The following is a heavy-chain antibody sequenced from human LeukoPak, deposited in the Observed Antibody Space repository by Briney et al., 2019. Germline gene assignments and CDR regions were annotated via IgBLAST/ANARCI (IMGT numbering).Heavy chain of an antibody. V-gene: IGHV1-18*01. D-gene: IGHD3-10*01. CDR2: ISGQHGKT. CDR3: ARGGSGWFGALDY. J-gene: IGHJ4*02. CDR1: GYTFNTYG. Sequence: GASVKVSCNASGYTFNTYGVIWMRQAPGKGFEWLGWISGQHGKTTYPQKFQDRVRMTTDTSTSTAYMELRSLTSDDTGVYFCARGGSGWFGALDYWGQGTLVTVSS.